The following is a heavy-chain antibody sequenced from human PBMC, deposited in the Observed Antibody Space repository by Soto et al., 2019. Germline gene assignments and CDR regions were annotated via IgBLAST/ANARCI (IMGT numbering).Heavy chain of an antibody. CDR1: GFSLSTTGVA. CDR2: IYWDDDK. J-gene: IGHJ4*02. CDR3: APRVEYIGSWNTGYFDY. V-gene: IGHV2-5*02. Sequence: SGPTLVNPTQTLTLTCSLSGFSLSTTGVAVGWIRQPPGKALECLVLIYWDDDKRYSPSLKSRLTITRDTSKNQVVLTMTDMEPVDIATYYCAPRVEYIGSWNTGYFDYWGQGTLVTVSS. D-gene: IGHD2-15*01.